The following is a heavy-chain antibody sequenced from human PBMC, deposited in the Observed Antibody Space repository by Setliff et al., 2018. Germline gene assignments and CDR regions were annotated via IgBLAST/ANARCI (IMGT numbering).Heavy chain of an antibody. CDR2: IYSSGNT. Sequence: PSETLSLTCTVSGDSIINYYWSWIRQPPGKGLEWIGDIYSSGNTNYNPSLKSRVTISVDTSKNQFSLNLTSVTAADTAVYYCAREGFYCINGVCYRPFDYWGQGTLVTVSS. CDR3: AREGFYCINGVCYRPFDY. CDR1: GDSIINYY. J-gene: IGHJ4*02. D-gene: IGHD2-8*01. V-gene: IGHV4-4*08.